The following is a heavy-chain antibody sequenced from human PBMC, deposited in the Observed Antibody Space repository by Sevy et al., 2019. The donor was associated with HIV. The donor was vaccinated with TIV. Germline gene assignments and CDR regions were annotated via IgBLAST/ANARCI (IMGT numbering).Heavy chain of an antibody. J-gene: IGHJ6*02. Sequence: ASVKVSCKASGYTFTSYDINWVRQATGQGLEWMGWMNPNSGNTGYAQKFQGRVTMTRNTSISTAYMELSSLRSEDTVVYYCARARLPTTADYYYYGMHVWGQGTTVTVSS. V-gene: IGHV1-8*01. CDR3: ARARLPTTADYYYYGMHV. CDR1: GYTFTSYD. CDR2: MNPNSGNT. D-gene: IGHD4-17*01.